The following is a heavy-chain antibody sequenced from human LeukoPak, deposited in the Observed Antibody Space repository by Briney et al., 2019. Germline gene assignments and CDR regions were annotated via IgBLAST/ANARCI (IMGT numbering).Heavy chain of an antibody. V-gene: IGHV3-7*01. Sequence: GGSLRLSCAASGFTFSSYWMSWVRQAPGKGLEWVANIKQDGSEKYYVDSVKGRFTISRDNAKNSLYLQMNSLRAEDTAVYYCARHTAMVEWSYYDSHLSAFDIWGQGTMVTVSS. CDR2: IKQDGSEK. J-gene: IGHJ3*02. CDR3: ARHTAMVEWSYYDSHLSAFDI. CDR1: GFTFSSYW. D-gene: IGHD5-18*01.